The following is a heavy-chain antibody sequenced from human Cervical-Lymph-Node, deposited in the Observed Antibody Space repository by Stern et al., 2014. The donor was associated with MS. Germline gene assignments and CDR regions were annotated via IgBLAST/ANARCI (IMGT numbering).Heavy chain of an antibody. Sequence: QVQLVQSGGEVTKPGASVKVCCKASGGTFSKFHSSWVRQATGQGLEWRGGIFPVFGPPAYAQEFRGRVTFTADVPTSTVSMELSSLRSDDTAVYYCALSSETSDRWYSLGYDLWGQGTLVTVSS. V-gene: IGHV1-69*01. J-gene: IGHJ5*02. CDR3: ALSSETSDRWYSLGYDL. D-gene: IGHD6-13*01. CDR1: GGTFSKFH. CDR2: IFPVFGPP.